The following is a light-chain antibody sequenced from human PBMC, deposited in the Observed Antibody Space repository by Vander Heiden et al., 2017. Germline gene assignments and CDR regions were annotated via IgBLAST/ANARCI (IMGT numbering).Light chain of an antibody. J-gene: IGLJ2*01. Sequence: SYVLTQLPPVLVVSGKTARTICGANNIVSKSVHWYQQKPGQAPVLVIYGDSDRPSGVPERFSGSNSENTATLTISRVEAGDEADYYCQVWDRSSDHVVFGGGTKLTVL. CDR1: NIVSKS. V-gene: IGLV3-21*03. CDR2: GDS. CDR3: QVWDRSSDHVV.